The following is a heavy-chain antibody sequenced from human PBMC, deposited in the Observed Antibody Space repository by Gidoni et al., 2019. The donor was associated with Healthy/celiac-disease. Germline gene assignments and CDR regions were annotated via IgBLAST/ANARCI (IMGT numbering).Heavy chain of an antibody. CDR1: GFTFSSYG. D-gene: IGHD6-19*01. CDR2: ISYDGSNK. V-gene: IGHV3-30*18. J-gene: IGHJ4*02. Sequence: QVQLVESGGCVVQPGRSLSLSFAASGFTFSSYGMHWVRQAPGKGLEWVAVISYDGSNKYYADYVKGRFTISRDNSKNTLYLQMNSLRAEDTAVYYCAKEPDHEDSSGWYYFDYWGQGTLVTVSS. CDR3: AKEPDHEDSSGWYYFDY.